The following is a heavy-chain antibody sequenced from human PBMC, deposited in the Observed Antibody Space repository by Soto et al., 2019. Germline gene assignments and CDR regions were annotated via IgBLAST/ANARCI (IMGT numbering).Heavy chain of an antibody. CDR1: RFTFSSYA. V-gene: IGHV3-30-3*01. CDR3: ARDRQLEPFDY. D-gene: IGHD1-1*01. Sequence: EGSLRLSCAASRFTFSSYAMHWVRQAPGKGLEWVAVISYDGSNKYYADSVKGRFTISRDNSKNTLYLQMNSLRAGDTAVYYCARDRQLEPFDYWGQGTLVTVSS. J-gene: IGHJ4*02. CDR2: ISYDGSNK.